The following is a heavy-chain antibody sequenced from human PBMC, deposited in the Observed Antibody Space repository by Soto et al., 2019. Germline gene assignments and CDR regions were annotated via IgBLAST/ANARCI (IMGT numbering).Heavy chain of an antibody. Sequence: GGSLRLSCAASGFTFSSYGMHWVRQAPGKGLEWVAVIWYDGSNKYYADSVKGRFTISRDNSKNTLYLQMNSLRAEDTAVYYCARDLGSAGTTYYYYYYGMDVWGQGTTVTVSS. CDR3: ARDLGSAGTTYYYYYYGMDV. CDR1: GFTFSSYG. CDR2: IWYDGSNK. V-gene: IGHV3-33*01. D-gene: IGHD7-27*01. J-gene: IGHJ6*02.